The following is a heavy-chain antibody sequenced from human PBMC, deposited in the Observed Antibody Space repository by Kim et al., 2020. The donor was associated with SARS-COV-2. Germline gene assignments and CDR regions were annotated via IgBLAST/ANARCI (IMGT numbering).Heavy chain of an antibody. CDR3: ARQRGAFYGMDV. Sequence: YYTPSLTSRVPISVDTSKTQFSLKLSSVTAADTAVYYCARQRGAFYGMDVWGQGTTVTVSS. J-gene: IGHJ6*02. V-gene: IGHV4-39*01. D-gene: IGHD3-10*01.